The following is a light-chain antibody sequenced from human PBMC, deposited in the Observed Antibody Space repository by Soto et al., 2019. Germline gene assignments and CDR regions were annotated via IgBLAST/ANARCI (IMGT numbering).Light chain of an antibody. CDR2: DNN. Sequence: QSVLTQPPSASGTPGQRVTISCSGSSSNIGSNTVNWYQQLRGTAPKLLIYDNNQRPSGVPDRFSGSKSGTSASLAISGLQSEDEADYYCAAWDDSLNGLVFGTGTKVTVL. V-gene: IGLV1-44*01. CDR3: AAWDDSLNGLV. CDR1: SSNIGSNT. J-gene: IGLJ1*01.